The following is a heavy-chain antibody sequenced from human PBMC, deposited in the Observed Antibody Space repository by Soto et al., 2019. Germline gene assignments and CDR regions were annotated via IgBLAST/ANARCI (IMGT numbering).Heavy chain of an antibody. CDR2: IIPIFGTA. J-gene: IGHJ6*02. CDR1: GGTFSSYA. D-gene: IGHD2-21*02. V-gene: IGHV1-69*06. CDR3: ARLYCGGDCFPKYYYYGMDV. Sequence: SVKVSCKASGGTFSSYAISWVRQAPGQGLEWMGGIIPIFGTANYAQKFQGRVTITADKSTSTAYMELSSLRSEDTAVYYCARLYCGGDCFPKYYYYGMDVWGQGTKVTVYS.